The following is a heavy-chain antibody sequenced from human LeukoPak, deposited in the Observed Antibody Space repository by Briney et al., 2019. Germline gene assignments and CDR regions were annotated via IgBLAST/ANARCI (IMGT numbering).Heavy chain of an antibody. Sequence: PGGSLRLSCAASGFTFSSYGMHWVRQAPGKGLEWVSSISSSSSYIYYADSVKGRFTISRDNSKNTLYLQMNSLRAEDTAVYYCAKHPHLYQLLAPIYDYWGQGTLVTVSS. V-gene: IGHV3-21*04. J-gene: IGHJ4*02. D-gene: IGHD2-2*01. CDR3: AKHPHLYQLLAPIYDY. CDR2: ISSSSSYI. CDR1: GFTFSSYG.